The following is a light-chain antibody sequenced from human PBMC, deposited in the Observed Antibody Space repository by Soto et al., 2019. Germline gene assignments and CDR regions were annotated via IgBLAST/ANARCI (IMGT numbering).Light chain of an antibody. CDR2: DAS. CDR1: QSLSSY. J-gene: IGKJ1*01. Sequence: EIVLTQSPATLSLSPGERATLSCRASQSLSSYLAWYQQKPGQAPRLLIYDASNRATGIPARFSGSGSGTDFTLTISRLEAEDFAVYYCQQYVTSSWTFGQGTKVDIK. V-gene: IGKV3-11*01. CDR3: QQYVTSSWT.